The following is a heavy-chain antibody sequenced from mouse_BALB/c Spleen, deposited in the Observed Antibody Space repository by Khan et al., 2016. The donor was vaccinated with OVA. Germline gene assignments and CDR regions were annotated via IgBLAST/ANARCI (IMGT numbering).Heavy chain of an antibody. CDR2: IDPSTSET. V-gene: IGHV1S127*01. CDR1: GYTFTSFW. CDR3: AGGGYGGPFAS. Sequence: QIQLVQSGPELVRPGASVKMSCKASGYTFTSFWIHWVKQRPGQGLEWIGMIDPSTSETRLNQKFKDQATLNVDKSSNTAYMQLSRLTSEDSAGYYCAGGGYGGPFASWGQGTLVTVSA. D-gene: IGHD1-1*02. J-gene: IGHJ3*01.